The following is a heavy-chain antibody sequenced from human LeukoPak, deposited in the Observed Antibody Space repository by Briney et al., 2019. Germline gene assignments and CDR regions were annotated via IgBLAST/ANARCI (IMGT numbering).Heavy chain of an antibody. CDR1: GYSFTSYW. J-gene: IGHJ4*02. D-gene: IGHD3-9*01. CDR2: IYLGDSDT. Sequence: GESLKISCKGSGYSFTSYWIGWVRQMPGKGLEWMGIIYLGDSDTRYSPSFQGQVTISADKSISTAYLQWSSLKASGTAMYYCARHYYDILTGYFGPVDYWGQGTLVTVSS. V-gene: IGHV5-51*01. CDR3: ARHYYDILTGYFGPVDY.